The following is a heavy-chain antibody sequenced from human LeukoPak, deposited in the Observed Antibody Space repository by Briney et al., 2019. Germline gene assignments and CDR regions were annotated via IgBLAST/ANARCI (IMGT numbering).Heavy chain of an antibody. CDR1: GYTFTSYY. Sequence: ASVKVSCKASGYTFTSYYMHWVRQAPGQGLEWMGIINPSGGSTSYAQKFQGRVTMTRDTSTSTVYMELSSLRSEDTAVYYCASLATDPYYGQYYFDYWGQGTLVTVSS. CDR3: ASLATDPYYGQYYFDY. CDR2: INPSGGST. V-gene: IGHV1-46*01. D-gene: IGHD4-17*01. J-gene: IGHJ4*02.